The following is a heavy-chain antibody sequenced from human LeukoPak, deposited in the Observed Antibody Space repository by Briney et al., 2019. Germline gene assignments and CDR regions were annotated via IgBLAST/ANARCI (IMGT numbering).Heavy chain of an antibody. Sequence: ASVTVSFKASGYTFTGYYMHWVRQAPGQGLEWMGRINPNSGGTNYAQKFQGRVTMTRDTSISTAYMELSRLRSDDTAVYYCARALAYCGGDCYSNWFDPWGQGTLVTVSS. D-gene: IGHD2-21*02. V-gene: IGHV1-2*06. J-gene: IGHJ5*02. CDR1: GYTFTGYY. CDR2: INPNSGGT. CDR3: ARALAYCGGDCYSNWFDP.